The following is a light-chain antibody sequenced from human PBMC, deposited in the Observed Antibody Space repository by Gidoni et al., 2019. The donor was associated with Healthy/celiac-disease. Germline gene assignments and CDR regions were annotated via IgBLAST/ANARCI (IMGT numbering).Light chain of an antibody. Sequence: IVLTQSPGTLSLSPGERATLPCRASQSVSSSYFAWYQQKPGQAPRLLIYGASSRATGIPDRFSCSGSGTDFTLTISRVEPEDFVVYYCQQYGSSPPYNFGQGTKLEIK. CDR3: QQYGSSPPYN. V-gene: IGKV3-20*01. J-gene: IGKJ2*01. CDR1: QSVSSSY. CDR2: GAS.